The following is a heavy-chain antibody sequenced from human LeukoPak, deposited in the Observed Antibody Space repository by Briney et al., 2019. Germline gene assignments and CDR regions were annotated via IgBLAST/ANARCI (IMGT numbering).Heavy chain of an antibody. Sequence: GGSLRLSCAASGFTLKTYSMNWVRQAPDKGLEWVAFIRYDGSRKYYADSVKGRFTISRDNSKNTLYLQMNSLRAEDTAMYYCAKVSLNMVNDAFDIWGQGTMVSVSS. CDR2: IRYDGSRK. J-gene: IGHJ3*02. V-gene: IGHV3-30*02. CDR3: AKVSLNMVNDAFDI. D-gene: IGHD4/OR15-4a*01. CDR1: GFTLKTYS.